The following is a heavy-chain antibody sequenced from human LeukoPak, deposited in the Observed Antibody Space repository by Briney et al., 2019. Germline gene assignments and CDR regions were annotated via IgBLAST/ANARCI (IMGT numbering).Heavy chain of an antibody. CDR3: ARGLRYFDWLSSHFDY. CDR1: GGSISSYY. J-gene: IGHJ4*02. CDR2: INHSGST. V-gene: IGHV4-34*01. Sequence: SETLSLTCTVSGGSISSYYWSWIRQPPGKGLEWIGEINHSGSTNYNPSLKSRVTISVDTSKNQFSLKLSSVTAADTAVYYCARGLRYFDWLSSHFDYWGQGTLVTVSS. D-gene: IGHD3-9*01.